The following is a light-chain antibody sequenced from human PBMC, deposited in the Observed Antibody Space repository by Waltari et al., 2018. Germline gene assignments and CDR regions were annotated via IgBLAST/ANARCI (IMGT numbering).Light chain of an antibody. CDR3: QTGGHGTWV. Sequence: QLVLTQSPSASASLGASVKLTCTLSSGHSSNVIAWLPQQPEKGPRILMKVNSDGTHSKGDEIPDRFSGSSCGAGRYLTISSLQSEDEADYYCQTGGHGTWVFGGGTKLTVL. CDR2: VNSDGTH. V-gene: IGLV4-69*01. J-gene: IGLJ3*02. CDR1: SGHSSNV.